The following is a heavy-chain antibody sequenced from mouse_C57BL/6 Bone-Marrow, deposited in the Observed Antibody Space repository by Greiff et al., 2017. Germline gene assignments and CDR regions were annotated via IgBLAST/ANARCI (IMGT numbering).Heavy chain of an antibody. CDR1: GFTFSDYY. V-gene: IGHV5-12*01. CDR2: ISNGGGST. J-gene: IGHJ4*01. Sequence: EVQLVESGGGLVQPGGSLKLSCAASGFTFSDYYMYWVRQTPEKRLEWVAHISNGGGSTYYPDTVKGRFTISRDNAKNTLYLQMSRLKSEDTAMYYCAREGYAMDYWGQGTSVTVSS. CDR3: AREGYAMDY.